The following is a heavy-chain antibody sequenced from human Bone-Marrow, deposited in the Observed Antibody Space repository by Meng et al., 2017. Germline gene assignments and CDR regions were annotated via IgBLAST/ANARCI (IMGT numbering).Heavy chain of an antibody. D-gene: IGHD5-18*01. CDR1: GFTFSSYE. V-gene: IGHV3-48*03. Sequence: GESLKISCAASGFTFSSYEMNWVRQAPGKGLEWVSYISSSGSTIYYADSVKGRFTISRDNAKNSLYLQMNSLRAEDTAVYYCAREGTRGYSYYDAFDIWGQGTMVTVSS. CDR3: AREGTRGYSYYDAFDI. J-gene: IGHJ3*02. CDR2: ISSSGSTI.